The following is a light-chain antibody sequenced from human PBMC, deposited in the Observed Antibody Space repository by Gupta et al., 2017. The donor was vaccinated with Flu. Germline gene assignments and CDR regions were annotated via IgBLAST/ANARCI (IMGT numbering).Light chain of an antibody. CDR1: HSVSSD. V-gene: IGKV3-15*01. J-gene: IGKJ1*01. CDR2: GAT. Sequence: VSLSPCAGESATRTGRASHSVSSDLAWHKPRPGQTLMLLSDGATTRGIRTTVSSTGSASETEFTLTISSLQSEDCAVYYCQQYNDWPPGTFGQGTKVEIK. CDR3: QQYNDWPPGT.